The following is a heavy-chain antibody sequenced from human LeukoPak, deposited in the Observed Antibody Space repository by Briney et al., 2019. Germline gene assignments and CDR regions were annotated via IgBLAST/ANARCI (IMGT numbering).Heavy chain of an antibody. CDR2: IYYSGST. D-gene: IGHD3-22*01. CDR3: ARGVPYYYDSSGYYRHYFDY. V-gene: IGHV4-59*01. CDR1: GGSISSYY. Sequence: PSETLSLTCTVSGGSISSYYWSWIRQPPGKGLEWIGYIYYSGSTNYNPSLKSRVTISVDTSKNQFSLKLSSVTAADTAVYYCARGVPYYYDSSGYYRHYFDYWGQGTLVTVSS. J-gene: IGHJ4*02.